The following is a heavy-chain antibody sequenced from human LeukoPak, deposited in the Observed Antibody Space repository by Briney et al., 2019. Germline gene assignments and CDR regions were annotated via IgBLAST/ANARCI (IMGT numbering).Heavy chain of an antibody. Sequence: PSDTLSLTCAVYGGSLSGYYWSWIRQPPGKGLEWIGYIYYSGSTNYNPSLKSRVTISVDTSKNQFSLKLSSVTAADTAVYYCATHHSSSWYVDYWGQGTLVTVSS. CDR2: IYYSGST. D-gene: IGHD6-13*01. CDR3: ATHHSSSWYVDY. V-gene: IGHV4-59*08. CDR1: GGSLSGYY. J-gene: IGHJ4*02.